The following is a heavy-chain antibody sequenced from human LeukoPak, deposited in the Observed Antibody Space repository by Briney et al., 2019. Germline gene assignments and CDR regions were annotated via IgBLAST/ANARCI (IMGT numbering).Heavy chain of an antibody. CDR3: ARAYYDSSGYYLARDYYYYMDV. D-gene: IGHD3-22*01. Sequence: GSSVKASCKASGGTFSSYAISWVRQAPGQGLEWMGGIIPIFGTANYAQKFQGRVTITTDESTSTAYMELSSLRSEDTAVYYCARAYYDSSGYYLARDYYYYMDVWGKGTTVTVSS. CDR1: GGTFSSYA. J-gene: IGHJ6*03. V-gene: IGHV1-69*05. CDR2: IIPIFGTA.